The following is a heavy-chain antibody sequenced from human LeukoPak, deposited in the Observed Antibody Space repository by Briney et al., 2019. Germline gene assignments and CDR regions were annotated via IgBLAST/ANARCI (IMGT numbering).Heavy chain of an antibody. D-gene: IGHD4-17*01. CDR2: INPNSGGT. V-gene: IGHV1-2*02. CDR3: ARDRPETTVTSLDY. J-gene: IGHJ4*02. CDR1: GYTFTGYY. Sequence: GASVKVSCKASGYTFTGYYMHWVRQAPGQGLEWMGWINPNSGGTNYAQKFQGRVTMTRDTSINTAYMELSRLRSDDTAVYYCARDRPETTVTSLDYWGQGTLVTVSS.